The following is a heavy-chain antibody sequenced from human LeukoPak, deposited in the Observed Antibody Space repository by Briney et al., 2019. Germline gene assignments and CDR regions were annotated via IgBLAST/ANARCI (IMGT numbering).Heavy chain of an antibody. Sequence: SETLSPTCAVYGGSFSGYYWSWIRQPPGKGLEWIGEINHSGSTNYNPSLKSRVTISVDTSKNQFSLKLSSVTAADTAVYYCARGPTASGNSVMYFDYWGQGTLVTVSS. D-gene: IGHD4-23*01. CDR3: ARGPTASGNSVMYFDY. CDR1: GGSFSGYY. J-gene: IGHJ4*02. V-gene: IGHV4-34*01. CDR2: INHSGST.